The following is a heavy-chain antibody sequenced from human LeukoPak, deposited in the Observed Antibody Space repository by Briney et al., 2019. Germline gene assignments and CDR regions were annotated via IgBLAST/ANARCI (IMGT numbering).Heavy chain of an antibody. V-gene: IGHV3-9*01. CDR2: ISWNSGSI. CDR3: ATDFHLGPLSGWGYYYMDV. Sequence: ALRLSCAASGFTFSSYWMSWVRQAPGKGLEWVSGISWNSGSIDYADSVKGRFTISRDNAKNSLYLQMNSLRPEDTAVYYCATDFHLGPLSGWGYYYMDVWGKGTTVTVSS. CDR1: GFTFSSYW. J-gene: IGHJ6*03. D-gene: IGHD6-19*01.